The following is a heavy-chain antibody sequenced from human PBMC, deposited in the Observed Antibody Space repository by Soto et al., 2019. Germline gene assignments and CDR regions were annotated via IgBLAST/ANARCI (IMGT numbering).Heavy chain of an antibody. CDR3: ARGSSVVAASDYFDY. D-gene: IGHD2-15*01. CDR2: ISYDGSNK. J-gene: IGHJ4*02. V-gene: IGHV3-30-3*01. CDR1: GFTFSSYA. Sequence: QVQLVESGGGVVQPGRSLRLSCAASGFTFSSYAMHWVRQAPGKGLEWVAVISYDGSNKYYADSVKGRFTISRDNSKNTLYLQMNSLRAEDTAVYYCARGSSVVAASDYFDYWGQGTLATVSS.